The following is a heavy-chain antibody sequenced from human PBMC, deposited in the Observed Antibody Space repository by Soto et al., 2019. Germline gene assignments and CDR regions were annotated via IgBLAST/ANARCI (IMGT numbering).Heavy chain of an antibody. J-gene: IGHJ4*02. V-gene: IGHV4-39*01. CDR1: GDSINSGKYY. D-gene: IGHD3-9*01. CDR2: IYYRGNP. CDR3: ARLEGLATISYYFDF. Sequence: SETLSLTCSVSGDSINSGKYYWGWIRQPPGKGLEWIGSIYYRGNPYYHPSLQTRVTISLDKAKSQFSLKLNSVTAADLAVYFCARLEGLATISYYFDFWGQGALVTVSS.